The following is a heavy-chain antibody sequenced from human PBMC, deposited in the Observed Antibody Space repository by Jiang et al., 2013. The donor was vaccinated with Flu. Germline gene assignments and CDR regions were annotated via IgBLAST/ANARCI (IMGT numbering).Heavy chain of an antibody. D-gene: IGHD6-13*01. J-gene: IGHJ6*01. CDR2: IYYSGST. V-gene: IGHV4-59*08. CDR3: ARRAHSSSWLGPGYGMDV. Sequence: GSGLVKPSETLSLTCTVSGGSISSYYWSWIRQPPGKGLEWIGYIYYSGSTNYNPSLKSRVTISVDTSKNQFSLKLSSVTAADTAVYYCARRAHSSSWLGPGYGMDVWGPKGPRSPSPQ. CDR1: GGSISSYY.